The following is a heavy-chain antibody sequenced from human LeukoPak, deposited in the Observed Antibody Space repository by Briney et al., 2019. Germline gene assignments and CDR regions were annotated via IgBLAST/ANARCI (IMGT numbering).Heavy chain of an antibody. CDR1: GFTDSSNY. Sequence: PGGSLRLSCAASGFTDSSNYMSWVRQAPGKGLEWASVIYSGGSTYYADSVKGRFTISRDNSKNTLYLQMNSLRAEDTAVYYCARGRYSSGRAFDYWGQGTLVTVSS. D-gene: IGHD6-19*01. CDR2: IYSGGST. J-gene: IGHJ4*02. V-gene: IGHV3-53*01. CDR3: ARGRYSSGRAFDY.